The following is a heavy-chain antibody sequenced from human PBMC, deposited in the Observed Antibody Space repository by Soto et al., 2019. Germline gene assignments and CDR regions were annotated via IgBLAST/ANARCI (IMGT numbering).Heavy chain of an antibody. V-gene: IGHV1-69*13. D-gene: IGHD3-10*01. CDR3: ARFGSGTGHWYFDL. CDR1: GGTFSSYA. Sequence: GASVKVSCKASGGTFSSYAISWVRQAPGQGLEWMGGITPIFGTANYAQKFQGRVTITADESTSTAYMELSSLRSEDTAVYYCARFGSGTGHWYFDLWGRGTLVTVSS. J-gene: IGHJ2*01. CDR2: ITPIFGTA.